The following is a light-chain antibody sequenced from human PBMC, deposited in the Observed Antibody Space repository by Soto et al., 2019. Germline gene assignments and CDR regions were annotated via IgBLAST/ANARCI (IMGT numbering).Light chain of an antibody. CDR1: QSVSSSY. Sequence: EIVLTQSPGTLSLSPGERATLSCRASQSVSSSYLAWYQQKPGQAPRLLIIGASSRATGIPDRFSGSGSGTDFTLTISRLEPEDFAVYYCQQYGSSPYTFGQGTKLEIK. CDR3: QQYGSSPYT. CDR2: GAS. V-gene: IGKV3-20*01. J-gene: IGKJ2*01.